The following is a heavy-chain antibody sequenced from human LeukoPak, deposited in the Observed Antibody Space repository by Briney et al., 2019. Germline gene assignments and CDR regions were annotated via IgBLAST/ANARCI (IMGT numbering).Heavy chain of an antibody. V-gene: IGHV4-30-2*01. CDR1: GGSISSGGYS. CDR2: IYHSGST. D-gene: IGHD6-19*01. J-gene: IGHJ4*02. Sequence: TSQTLSLTCAVSGGSISSGGYSWSWIRQPPGKGLEWIGYIYHSGSTYYNPSLKSRVTISVDRSKNQFSLKLSSVTAADTAVYYCARGASGYSSVGGGFDYWGQGTLVTVSS. CDR3: ARGASGYSSVGGGFDY.